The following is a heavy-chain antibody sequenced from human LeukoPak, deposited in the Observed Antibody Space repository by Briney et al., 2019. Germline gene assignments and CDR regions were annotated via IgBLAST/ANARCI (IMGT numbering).Heavy chain of an antibody. D-gene: IGHD6-19*01. CDR1: GGSISSYY. CDR3: ARDRIAVAGRAYFDY. V-gene: IGHV4-4*07. CDR2: IYTSGST. J-gene: IGHJ4*02. Sequence: SETLSLTCTVSGGSISSYYWSWIRQPAGKGLEWIGRIYTSGSTNYNPSLKSRVTMSVDTSKNQLSLKLSSVTAADTAVYYCARDRIAVAGRAYFDYWGQGTLVTVSS.